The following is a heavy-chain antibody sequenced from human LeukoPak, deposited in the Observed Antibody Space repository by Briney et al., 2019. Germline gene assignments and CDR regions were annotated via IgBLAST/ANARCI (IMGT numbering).Heavy chain of an antibody. CDR2: ISGSSTTV. CDR3: ARIDCSGYLSFCP. CDR1: GFTFNFYN. D-gene: IGHD3-22*01. Sequence: GGSLRLSCAAFGFTFNFYNMNWVRQAPGKGLEWLSYISGSSTTVHYADSVKGRFTVSRDNAKNSLYLQMDSLRAEDTAVYYCARIDCSGYLSFCPWGQGT. V-gene: IGHV3-48*01. J-gene: IGHJ5*01.